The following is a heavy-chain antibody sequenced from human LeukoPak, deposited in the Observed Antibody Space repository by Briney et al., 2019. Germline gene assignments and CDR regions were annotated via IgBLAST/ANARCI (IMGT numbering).Heavy chain of an antibody. CDR3: ARTRSTSWFDP. CDR1: GYSISSGYY. J-gene: IGHJ5*02. D-gene: IGHD2-2*01. CDR2: IYHSGST. Sequence: PSETLSLTCAVSGYSISSGYYWGWIRQPPGKGPEWIGSIYHSGSTYYNPSLKSRVTISVDTSKNQFSLKLSSVTAADTAVYYCARTRSTSWFDPWGQGTLVTVSS. V-gene: IGHV4-38-2*01.